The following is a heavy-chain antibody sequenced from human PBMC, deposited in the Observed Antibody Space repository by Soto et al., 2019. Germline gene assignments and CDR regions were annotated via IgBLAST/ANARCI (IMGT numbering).Heavy chain of an antibody. CDR1: GGSISSGDYY. CDR3: ARVPTPSSSPGYYYYGMDV. D-gene: IGHD6-6*01. V-gene: IGHV4-30-4*01. Sequence: TSETLSLTCTVSGGSISSGDYYWSWIRQPPGKGLEWIGYIYYSGSTYYNPSLKSRVTISVDTSKNQFSLKLSSVTAADTAVYYCARVPTPSSSPGYYYYGMDVWGQGTTVTVS. J-gene: IGHJ6*02. CDR2: IYYSGST.